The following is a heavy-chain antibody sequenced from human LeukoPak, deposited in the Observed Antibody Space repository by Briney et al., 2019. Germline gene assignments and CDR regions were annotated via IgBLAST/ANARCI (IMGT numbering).Heavy chain of an antibody. Sequence: PGGSLRLSCAASGFTFSSYEMNWVRQAPGKGLEWVSAISGSGGSTYYADFVKGRFTISRDNSKNTLYLQMNSLRAEDTAVYYCAKDRRDGYNGPYYFDYWGQGTLVTVSS. D-gene: IGHD5-24*01. CDR2: ISGSGGST. CDR3: AKDRRDGYNGPYYFDY. V-gene: IGHV3-23*01. CDR1: GFTFSSYE. J-gene: IGHJ4*02.